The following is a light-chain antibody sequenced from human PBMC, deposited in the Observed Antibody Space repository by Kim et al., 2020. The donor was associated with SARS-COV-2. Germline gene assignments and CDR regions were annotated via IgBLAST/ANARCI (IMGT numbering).Light chain of an antibody. CDR2: EVS. V-gene: IGLV2-8*01. Sequence: QSVTISCTGTSSDVGGYNYVSWYQQHPGKAPKVMIYEVSKRPSGVPDRFSGSKSGNTASLTVSGLQAEDEADYYCSSYAGSNNYVVFGGGTKLTVL. CDR1: SSDVGGYNY. CDR3: SSYAGSNNYVV. J-gene: IGLJ2*01.